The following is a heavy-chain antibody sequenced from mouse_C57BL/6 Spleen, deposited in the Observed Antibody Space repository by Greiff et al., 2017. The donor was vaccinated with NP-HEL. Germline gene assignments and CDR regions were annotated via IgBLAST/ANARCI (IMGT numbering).Heavy chain of an antibody. Sequence: QVQLQQPGAELVRPGTSVKLSCKASGYTFTSYWMHWVKQRPGQGLEWIGVIDPSDSYTNYNQKFKGKATLTVDTSSSTAYMQLSSLTSEDSAVYYCARRYSNPFDYWGQGTTLTVSS. CDR1: GYTFTSYW. CDR3: ARRYSNPFDY. V-gene: IGHV1-59*01. CDR2: IDPSDSYT. D-gene: IGHD2-5*01. J-gene: IGHJ2*01.